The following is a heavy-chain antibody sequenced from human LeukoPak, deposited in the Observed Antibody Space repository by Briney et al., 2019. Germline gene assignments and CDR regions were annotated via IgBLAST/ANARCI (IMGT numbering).Heavy chain of an antibody. Sequence: GESLKISCAASGFTFSTYGMHWVRQAPGKGLEWVAVIWSDGSNKYYADSVKGRFTISRDNSKNTLYLQMNSLRAEDTAVYYCARRRYSVYDFDYWGQGTLVTVSS. CDR2: IWSDGSNK. CDR1: GFTFSTYG. J-gene: IGHJ4*02. CDR3: ARRRYSVYDFDY. V-gene: IGHV3-33*01. D-gene: IGHD5/OR15-5a*01.